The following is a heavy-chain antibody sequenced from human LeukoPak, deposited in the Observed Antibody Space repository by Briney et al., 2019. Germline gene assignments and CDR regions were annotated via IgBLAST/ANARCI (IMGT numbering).Heavy chain of an antibody. CDR2: IIPIFGTA. D-gene: IGHD1-26*01. V-gene: IGHV1-69*05. Sequence: SVKVSCKASGGTFSSYAISWVRQAPGQGLEWMGGIIPIFGTANYAQKSQGRVTITTDESTSTAYMELSSLRSEDTAVYYCARVPHSGSYYDYWGQGTLVTVSS. J-gene: IGHJ4*02. CDR3: ARVPHSGSYYDY. CDR1: GGTFSSYA.